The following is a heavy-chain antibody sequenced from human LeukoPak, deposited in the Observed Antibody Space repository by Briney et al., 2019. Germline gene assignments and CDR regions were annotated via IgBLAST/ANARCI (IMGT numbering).Heavy chain of an antibody. J-gene: IGHJ4*02. CDR2: ISDIGSI. Sequence: ASETLSLTCTVSGGSISSYYWSWIRQPPGKGLEWIAYISDIGSINYNPSLKSRVTISVDTSKNQFSLKLTSVTAADTAVYHCARHVAPDMDYFDYWGQGILVTVSS. CDR1: GGSISSYY. V-gene: IGHV4-59*08. CDR3: ARHVAPDMDYFDY. D-gene: IGHD2-15*01.